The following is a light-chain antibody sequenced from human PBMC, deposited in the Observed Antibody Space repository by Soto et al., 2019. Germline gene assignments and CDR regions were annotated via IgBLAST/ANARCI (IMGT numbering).Light chain of an antibody. V-gene: IGKV1-5*03. CDR3: QQYNSYSET. J-gene: IGKJ1*01. CDR2: EAS. CDR1: QSISSY. Sequence: DIQMTQSPSSLSASVGDRVTITCRASQSISSYLNWYQQKPGKAPKLLIYEASTLGSGVPSRFSGSGSGTEFTLTISSLQPDDFATYYCQQYNSYSETFGQGTKVEIK.